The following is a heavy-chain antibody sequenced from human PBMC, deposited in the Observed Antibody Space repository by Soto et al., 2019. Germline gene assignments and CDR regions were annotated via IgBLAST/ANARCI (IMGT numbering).Heavy chain of an antibody. V-gene: IGHV1-46*03. CDR3: ARDSSGYSWFDP. J-gene: IGHJ5*02. CDR1: GYTFTSYY. D-gene: IGHD3-22*01. Sequence: QVQLVQSGAEVKKPGASVKVSCKASGYTFTSYYMHWVRQAPGQGLEWMGIINPSGGSTSYAQKFQGGVTMTRDTSTSTVYMELSRLRSEDTAVYYCARDSSGYSWFDPWGQGTLVTVSS. CDR2: INPSGGST.